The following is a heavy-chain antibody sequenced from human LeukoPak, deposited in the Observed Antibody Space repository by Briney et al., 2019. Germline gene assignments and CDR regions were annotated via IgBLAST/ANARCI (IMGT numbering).Heavy chain of an antibody. V-gene: IGHV3-23*01. J-gene: IGHJ4*02. D-gene: IGHD5-18*01. CDR2: ISGSGGST. CDR3: AKDAVSGYNYGYSYFDY. CDR1: GFTFSSYE. Sequence: GGSLRLSCAASGFTFSSYEMSWVRQAPGKGLEWVSGISGSGGSTYYADSVKGRFTISRDNSKNTLYLQMTSLRAEDSAVYYCAKDAVSGYNYGYSYFDYWGQGTLVTVSS.